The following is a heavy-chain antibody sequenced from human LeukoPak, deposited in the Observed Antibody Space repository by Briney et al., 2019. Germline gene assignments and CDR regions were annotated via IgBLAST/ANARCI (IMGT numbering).Heavy chain of an antibody. CDR3: AGPTYSYPKNYYYYGTDV. Sequence: SVKVSFKASGGTFSSYAISWVRQAPGQGLEWMGRIIPILGIANYAQKFQGRVTITADKSTSTAYMELSSLRSEDTAVYYCAGPTYSYPKNYYYYGTDVWGQGTTVTVSS. J-gene: IGHJ6*02. CDR1: GGTFSSYA. V-gene: IGHV1-69*04. D-gene: IGHD5-18*01. CDR2: IIPILGIA.